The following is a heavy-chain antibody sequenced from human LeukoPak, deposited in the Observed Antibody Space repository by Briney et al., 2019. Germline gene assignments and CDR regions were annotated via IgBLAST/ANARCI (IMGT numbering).Heavy chain of an antibody. V-gene: IGHV4-38-2*01. J-gene: IGHJ4*02. Sequence: KPSETLSLTCAVSGYSISSGYYWGWIRQPPGKGLEWIGSIYHSGSTYYNPSLKSRVTISVDTSKNHFSLKLSSVTAADTAVYYWARGYPEFDYWGQGTLVTVSS. CDR2: IYHSGST. CDR1: GYSISSGYY. CDR3: ARGYPEFDY. D-gene: IGHD5-18*01.